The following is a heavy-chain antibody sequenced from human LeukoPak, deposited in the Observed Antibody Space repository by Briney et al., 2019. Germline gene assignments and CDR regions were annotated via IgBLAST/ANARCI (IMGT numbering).Heavy chain of an antibody. D-gene: IGHD5-18*01. V-gene: IGHV3-23*01. CDR2: ISGSGGST. J-gene: IGHJ4*02. CDR3: AKQSFHTEMVTSLFDY. Sequence: PGGSLRLSCAASGFTFSSYAVSWVRQAPGKGLEWVSAISGSGGSTDYADSVKGRFTISRDNSKNTLYLQMNSLRAEDTAVYYCAKQSFHTEMVTSLFDYWGQGTLVTVSS. CDR1: GFTFSSYA.